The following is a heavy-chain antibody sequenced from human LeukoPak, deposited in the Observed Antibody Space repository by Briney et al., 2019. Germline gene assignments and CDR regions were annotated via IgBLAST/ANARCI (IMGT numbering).Heavy chain of an antibody. V-gene: IGHV3-23*01. J-gene: IGHJ3*02. D-gene: IGHD3-22*01. CDR2: ISGSGGST. CDR3: AKDLLGIVVVSAFDI. CDR1: GFTFSSYA. Sequence: GGSLRLSCAASGFTFSSYAMSWVRQAPGEGLEWVSAISGSGGSTYYADSVKGRFTISRDNSKNTLYLQMNSLRAEDTAVYYCAKDLLGIVVVSAFDIWGQGTMVTVSS.